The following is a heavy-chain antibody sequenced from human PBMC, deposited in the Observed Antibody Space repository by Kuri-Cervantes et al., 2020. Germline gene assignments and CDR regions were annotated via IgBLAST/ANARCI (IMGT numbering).Heavy chain of an antibody. Sequence: GESLKISCAASGFTFSSYGMHWVRQAPGKGLEWVAVIWYDGSNKYYADSVKGRFTISRDNSKNTLYLQMNSLRAEDTAVYYCAKASSYYDSSGYYPGYWGQGTLVTVSS. D-gene: IGHD3-22*01. J-gene: IGHJ4*02. CDR3: AKASSYYDSSGYYPGY. CDR1: GFTFSSYG. CDR2: IWYDGSNK. V-gene: IGHV3-33*06.